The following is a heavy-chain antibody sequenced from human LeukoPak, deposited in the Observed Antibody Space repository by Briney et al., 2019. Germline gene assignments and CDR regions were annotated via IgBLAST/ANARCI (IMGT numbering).Heavy chain of an antibody. D-gene: IGHD3-10*01. J-gene: IGHJ5*02. V-gene: IGHV3-64D*09. CDR3: VRSSASSGPNCFDP. CDR1: GFTFSTYA. CDR2: ISSDGDST. Sequence: GSLRLSCSASGFTFSTYAMHWVRQAPGKGLAYVSAISSDGDSTYNADSVKGRFTISRDNSKNTLYLQMSSLRTEDTAVYYCVRSSASSGPNCFDPWGQGTLVTVSS.